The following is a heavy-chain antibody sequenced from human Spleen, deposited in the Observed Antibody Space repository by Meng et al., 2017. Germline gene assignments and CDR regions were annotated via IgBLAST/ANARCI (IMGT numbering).Heavy chain of an antibody. CDR1: GDSINSDTW. CDR2: INHSGST. V-gene: IGHV4-4*02. J-gene: IGHJ2*01. CDR3: ARALGQWLVRRNWYFNL. D-gene: IGHD6-19*01. Sequence: SETLSLTCAVSGDSINSDTWWSWVRQPPGKGLEWIGEINHSGSTNYNPSLKSRVTISVDTSKNQFSLKLSSVTAADTAVYYCARALGQWLVRRNWYFNLWGRGTLVTVSS.